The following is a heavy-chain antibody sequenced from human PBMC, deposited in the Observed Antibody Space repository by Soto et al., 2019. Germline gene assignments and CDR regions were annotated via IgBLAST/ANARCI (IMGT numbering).Heavy chain of an antibody. CDR3: ARDTPAIVVVITSVDY. V-gene: IGHV3-7*05. CDR1: GFTFSSYW. D-gene: IGHD3-22*01. CDR2: IKQDGSEK. J-gene: IGHJ4*02. Sequence: GESLKISCAASGFTFSSYWMSWVRQAPGKGLEWVANIKQDGSEKYYVDSVKGRFTISRDNAKNSLYLQMNSLRAEDTAVYYCARDTPAIVVVITSVDYWGQGTLVTVSS.